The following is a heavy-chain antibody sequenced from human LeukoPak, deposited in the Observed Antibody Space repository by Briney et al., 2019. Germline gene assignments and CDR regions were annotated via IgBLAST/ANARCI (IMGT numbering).Heavy chain of an antibody. V-gene: IGHV3-23*01. Sequence: PGGSLRLSCAASGFTFSSYAMSCVRQAPGKGLEWVSFISPSGDRTSNADSVEGSFTISRDNTRNTLYLQMNSLRDEDTGVYYCAIMHGYYDGSGFWVQWGQGTLVTVSS. CDR2: ISPSGDRT. CDR1: GFTFSSYA. D-gene: IGHD3-22*01. CDR3: AIMHGYYDGSGFWVQ. J-gene: IGHJ4*02.